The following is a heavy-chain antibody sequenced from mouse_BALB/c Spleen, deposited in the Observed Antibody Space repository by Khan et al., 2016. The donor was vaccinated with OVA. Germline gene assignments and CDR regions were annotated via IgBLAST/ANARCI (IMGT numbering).Heavy chain of an antibody. J-gene: IGHJ3*01. V-gene: IGHV1-7*01. CDR1: GYTFTTYC. CDR3: AGRGQCGIFAY. Sequence: VQLKQSGAELAKPGASVKMSCKASGYTFTTYCMHWVKQRPGQGLEWIGYIDPSTGYTEYNQKFKDKATLTTDKSSSTAYMQLSSLTSEDSAVYYYAGRGQCGIFAYWGQGTMVTVSA. D-gene: IGHD1-1*02. CDR2: IDPSTGYT.